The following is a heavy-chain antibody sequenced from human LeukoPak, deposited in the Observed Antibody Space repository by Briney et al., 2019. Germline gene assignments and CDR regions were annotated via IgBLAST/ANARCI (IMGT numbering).Heavy chain of an antibody. Sequence: SETLSLTCTVSGGSISSYYWSWIRQPPGKGLEWIGYIYYSGSTNYNPSLKSRVTISVDTSKNQFSLKLSSVTAADTAVYYCARGRGYSYGPYYMDVWGKGTTVTVSS. CDR1: GGSISSYY. J-gene: IGHJ6*03. CDR3: ARGRGYSYGPYYMDV. CDR2: IYYSGST. D-gene: IGHD5-18*01. V-gene: IGHV4-59*12.